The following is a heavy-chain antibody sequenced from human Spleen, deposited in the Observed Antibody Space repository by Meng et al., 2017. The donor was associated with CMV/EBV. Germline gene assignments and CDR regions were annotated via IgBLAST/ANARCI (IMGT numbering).Heavy chain of an antibody. CDR2: ISYGGST. D-gene: IGHD2-15*01. CDR1: GGSISSTTTATQ. Sequence: QLQLQQSGPGPVKPSETLSLTCSVSGGSISSTTTATQWGWFRQPPGKGLEWIGSISYGGSTHYNPSLQSRVTISRDTSKNQLSLKLTSAIAADTAVYYCARDWWYIYANWGQGTLVTVSS. CDR3: ARDWWYIYAN. J-gene: IGHJ4*02. V-gene: IGHV4-39*07.